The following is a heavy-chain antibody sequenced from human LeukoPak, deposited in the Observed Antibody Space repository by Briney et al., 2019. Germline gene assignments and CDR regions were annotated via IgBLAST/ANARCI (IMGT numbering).Heavy chain of an antibody. J-gene: IGHJ6*03. V-gene: IGHV4-59*01. D-gene: IGHD6-6*01. CDR1: GGSISSYY. Sequence: SETLSLTCTVSGGSISSYYWSWIRQPPGKGLEWIGYIYYSGSTNYNPSLKSRVTISVDTSKNQFSLKLSSVTAADTAVYYCARGASSSSGGYYYYYMDIWGKGTTVTVSS. CDR3: ARGASSSSGGYYYYYMDI. CDR2: IYYSGST.